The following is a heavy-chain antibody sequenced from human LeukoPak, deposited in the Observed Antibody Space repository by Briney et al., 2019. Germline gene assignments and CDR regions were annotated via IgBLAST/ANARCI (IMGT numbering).Heavy chain of an antibody. CDR3: AKVFRDGYNYPFDY. D-gene: IGHD5-24*01. Sequence: GGSLRLSCAASGFTFSSYAMSWVRQAPGKGLDWVSTISGSGGGTYYADSVKGRFTISRDNSKNTLYLQMNSLRAEDSAVYYCAKVFRDGYNYPFDYWGQGTLVTVSS. V-gene: IGHV3-23*01. CDR2: ISGSGGGT. CDR1: GFTFSSYA. J-gene: IGHJ4*02.